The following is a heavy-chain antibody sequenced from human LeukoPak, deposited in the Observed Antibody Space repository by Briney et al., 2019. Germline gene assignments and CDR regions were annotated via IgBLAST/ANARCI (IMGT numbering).Heavy chain of an antibody. CDR2: IYPGDSDI. CDR1: GYRFTSYW. V-gene: IGHV5-51*01. CDR3: ARLGQWESGYFDY. J-gene: IGHJ4*02. D-gene: IGHD1-26*01. Sequence: GESLKISCKGSGYRFTSYWIGWVRQMPGKGLEWMGIIYPGDSDIRYSPSFQGQVTISADKSISTAYLQWSSLKASDTAMYYCARLGQWESGYFDYWGQGTLVTVSS.